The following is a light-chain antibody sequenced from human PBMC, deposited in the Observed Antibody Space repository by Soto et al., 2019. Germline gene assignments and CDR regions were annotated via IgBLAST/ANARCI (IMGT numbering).Light chain of an antibody. CDR2: GGA. J-gene: IGKJ1*01. CDR3: QQYRTQSQT. CDR1: QTIGSSY. Sequence: EIVLTQSPGTLSLSPGESATLSCRASQTIGSSYLAWYQQRPGQAPRLLIYGGANRATGIPDRFSATGSETDFTLAISRLEPEDFAVYYCQQYRTQSQTFGQGTKVE. V-gene: IGKV3-20*01.